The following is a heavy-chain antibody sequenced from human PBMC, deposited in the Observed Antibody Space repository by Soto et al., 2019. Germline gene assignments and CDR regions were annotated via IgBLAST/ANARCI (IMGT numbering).Heavy chain of an antibody. V-gene: IGHV3-48*02. J-gene: IGHJ6*02. Sequence: GGSLRRSCAASGFTFSSYIMNWVRQAPGKGLGWVSYISSSSSTIYYADSVKGRFTISRDNAKNSLYLQMNSLRDEDTAVYYCARVEGYSYFAPEYYYGMDVWGQGTTVTFSS. D-gene: IGHD5-18*01. CDR2: ISSSSSTI. CDR3: ARVEGYSYFAPEYYYGMDV. CDR1: GFTFSSYI.